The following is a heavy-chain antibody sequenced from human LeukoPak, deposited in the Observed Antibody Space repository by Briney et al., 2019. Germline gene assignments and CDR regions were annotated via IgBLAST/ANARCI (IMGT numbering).Heavy chain of an antibody. CDR3: ARLSETPAFYPGGRYLYLAY. CDR1: GYTFSSYD. J-gene: IGHJ4*02. V-gene: IGHV1-8*01. CDR2: MNPSTGNT. D-gene: IGHD2-8*02. Sequence: RASVKVSCKASGYTFSSYDIYWVRQATGQGLEWMGWMNPSTGNTGYAQKFQGRVTMTRDTSTSTAYMELSSLKSEDTAVYYCARLSETPAFYPGGRYLYLAYWGQGAQVTVSS.